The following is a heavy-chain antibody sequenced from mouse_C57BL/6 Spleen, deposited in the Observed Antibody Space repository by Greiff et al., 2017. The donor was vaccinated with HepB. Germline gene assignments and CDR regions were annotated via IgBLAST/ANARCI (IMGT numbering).Heavy chain of an antibody. J-gene: IGHJ3*01. D-gene: IGHD2-5*01. Sequence: EVQLQESGPGLVKPSQSLSLTCSVTGYSITSGYYWNWIRQFPGNKLEWMGYISYDGSNNYNPSLKNRISITRDTSKNQFFLKLNSVTTEDTATYYCANSNYLAWFAYWGQGTLVTVSA. V-gene: IGHV3-6*01. CDR1: GYSITSGYY. CDR2: ISYDGSN. CDR3: ANSNYLAWFAY.